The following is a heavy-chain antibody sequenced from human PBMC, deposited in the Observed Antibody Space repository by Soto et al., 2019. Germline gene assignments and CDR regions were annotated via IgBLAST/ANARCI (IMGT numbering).Heavy chain of an antibody. CDR3: ARDAMTTVIPYYYHYGMDV. CDR1: GGSVSTYY. V-gene: IGHV4-59*02. D-gene: IGHD4-17*01. J-gene: IGHJ6*02. CDR2: ISYSGST. Sequence: QVQLQESGPGLVKPSEILSLTCTVSGGSVSTYYWSWIRQPPGKGLEWIGYISYSGSTNYNPSLKSRLTISVDTSKNQFSMKLSSVTPADTAVYYCARDAMTTVIPYYYHYGMDVWGQGTTVTVSS.